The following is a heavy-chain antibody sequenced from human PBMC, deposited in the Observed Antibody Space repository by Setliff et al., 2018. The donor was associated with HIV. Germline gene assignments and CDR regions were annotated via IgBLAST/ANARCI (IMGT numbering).Heavy chain of an antibody. Sequence: PSETLSLTCTVSGGSISSHYWSWIRQPPGKGLEWIGYIYYSGNTNYNPPLKSRVTISVDTSKNQLSLELSSVTAADTAVYWCARAKSLVRGVNYFDYWGQGTLVTVS. CDR2: IYYSGNT. D-gene: IGHD3-10*01. CDR3: ARAKSLVRGVNYFDY. J-gene: IGHJ4*02. CDR1: GGSISSHY. V-gene: IGHV4-59*08.